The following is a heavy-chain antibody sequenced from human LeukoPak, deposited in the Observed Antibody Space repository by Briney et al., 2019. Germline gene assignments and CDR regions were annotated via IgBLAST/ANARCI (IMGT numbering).Heavy chain of an antibody. J-gene: IGHJ3*02. V-gene: IGHV1-2*02. CDR3: ARETPLASRAFDI. CDR1: GYTFTGYY. Sequence: ASVKVSCKASGYTFTGYYMHWVRQAPRQGLEWMGWVNPNSGGTNFAQRFQGRVTMTRDTSISTACMELSRLRSDDTAVYYCARETPLASRAFDIWGQGTMVTVSS. D-gene: IGHD3-3*02. CDR2: VNPNSGGT.